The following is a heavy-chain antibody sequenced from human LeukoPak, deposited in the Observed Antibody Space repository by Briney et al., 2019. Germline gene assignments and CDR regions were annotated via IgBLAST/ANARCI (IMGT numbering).Heavy chain of an antibody. J-gene: IGHJ4*02. CDR1: GGSFSGYY. Sequence: SETLSLTCAAYGGSFSGYYWSWIRQPPGKGLEWIGEINHSGSTNYNPSLKSRVTISVDTSKNQFSLKLSSVTAADTAVYYCARHFYDSSGYYYVGFDYWGQGTLVTVSS. CDR2: INHSGST. CDR3: ARHFYDSSGYYYVGFDY. D-gene: IGHD3-22*01. V-gene: IGHV4-34*01.